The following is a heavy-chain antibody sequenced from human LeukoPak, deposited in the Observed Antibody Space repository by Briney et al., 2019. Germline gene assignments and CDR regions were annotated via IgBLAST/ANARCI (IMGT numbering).Heavy chain of an antibody. D-gene: IGHD5-12*01. V-gene: IGHV3-30*18. Sequence: GGSLRLSCAASGLRFSSYDMLWVRQAPGKGLEWVAVISYDGSNKYYADSVKGRFTISRDNSKNTLSLQMNSLRPEDTAVYYCAKRSGYGFDYWGQGTLVTVSS. CDR2: ISYDGSNK. CDR1: GLRFSSYD. CDR3: AKRSGYGFDY. J-gene: IGHJ4*02.